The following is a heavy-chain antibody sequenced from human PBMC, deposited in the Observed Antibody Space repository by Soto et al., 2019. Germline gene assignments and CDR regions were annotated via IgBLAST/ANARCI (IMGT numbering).Heavy chain of an antibody. J-gene: IGHJ4*02. D-gene: IGHD2-15*01. CDR1: GFIFSEST. CDR2: VSTSGRST. Sequence: PGGSLRLSCSASGFIFSESTIYWVRQVPGKGLEAISAVSTSGRSTYYADSVKDRFTISRDSSKNTLFLQMGSLRPEDTAIYYCVKQAHGLDGVAFDYWGQRTQVTVSS. CDR3: VKQAHGLDGVAFDY. V-gene: IGHV3-64D*06.